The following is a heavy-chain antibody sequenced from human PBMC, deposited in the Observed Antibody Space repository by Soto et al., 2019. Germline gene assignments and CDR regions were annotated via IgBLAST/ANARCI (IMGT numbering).Heavy chain of an antibody. CDR1: GFTFSSYA. V-gene: IGHV3-23*01. J-gene: IGHJ4*02. CDR2: ISGSGGST. D-gene: IGHD2-21*01. CDR3: AKPRRHIVVVGSVDY. Sequence: EVQLLESGGGLVQPGGSLRLSCAASGFTFSSYAMSWVRQAPGKGLERVSAISGSGGSTYYADSVKGRFTISRDNSKNTLYLQMNSLRAEDTAVYYCAKPRRHIVVVGSVDYWGQGTLVTVSS.